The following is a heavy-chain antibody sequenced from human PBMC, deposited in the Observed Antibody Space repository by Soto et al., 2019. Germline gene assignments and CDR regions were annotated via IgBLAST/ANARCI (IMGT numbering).Heavy chain of an antibody. CDR3: ARHRDIVVVPAGVFDY. CDR2: IYYSGST. V-gene: IGHV4-39*01. J-gene: IGHJ4*02. D-gene: IGHD2-2*01. CDR1: GGSISSSSYY. Sequence: SETLSLTCTVSGGSISSSSYYWGWIRQPPGKGLEWIGSIYYSGSTYYNPSLKSRVTISVDTSKNQFSLKLSSVTAADTAVYYCARHRDIVVVPAGVFDYWGQGTLVTV.